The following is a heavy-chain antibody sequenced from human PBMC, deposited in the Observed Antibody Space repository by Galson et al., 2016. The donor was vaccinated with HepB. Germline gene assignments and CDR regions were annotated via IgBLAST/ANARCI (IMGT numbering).Heavy chain of an antibody. CDR2: MSASGGNT. CDR1: GFVFSTYV. D-gene: IGHD4-17*01. CDR3: AKDAYYGDYALDY. J-gene: IGHJ4*02. Sequence: SLRLSCAASGFVFSTYVMSWLRQAPGKGLEWVSGMSASGGNTYYADSVKGRFTISRDNSKSTVHLHMDSLRPEDTAIYYCAKDAYYGDYALDYWGQGSLVTVSS. V-gene: IGHV3-23*01.